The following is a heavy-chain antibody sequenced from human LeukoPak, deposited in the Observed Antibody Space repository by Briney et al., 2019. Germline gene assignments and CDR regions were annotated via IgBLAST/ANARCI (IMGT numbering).Heavy chain of an antibody. V-gene: IGHV6-1*01. J-gene: IGHJ4*02. CDR3: ARLRYSSGWYDEGLDY. CDR2: TYYRSKWYN. D-gene: IGHD6-19*01. Sequence: SQTLSLTCAISGDSVSSNSAAWNWIRQSPSRGLECLGRTYYRSKWYNDYAVSVKSRITINPDTSKNQFSLQLNSVTPEDTAVYYCARLRYSSGWYDEGLDYWGQGTLVTVSS. CDR1: GDSVSSNSAA.